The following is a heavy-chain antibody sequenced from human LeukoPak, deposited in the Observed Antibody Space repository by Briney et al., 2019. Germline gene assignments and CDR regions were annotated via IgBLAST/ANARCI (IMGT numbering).Heavy chain of an antibody. D-gene: IGHD3-10*01. V-gene: IGHV3-23*01. Sequence: GGSLRLSCAASGFTFSSYAMSWVRQAPGKGLEWVSAISGSGGSTYYADSVKGRFTISRDNSKNTLYLQMNSLRAEDTAVYYCASSSEGTSQLGGAYYFDYWGQGTLVTVSS. CDR1: GFTFSSYA. CDR3: ASSSEGTSQLGGAYYFDY. J-gene: IGHJ4*02. CDR2: ISGSGGST.